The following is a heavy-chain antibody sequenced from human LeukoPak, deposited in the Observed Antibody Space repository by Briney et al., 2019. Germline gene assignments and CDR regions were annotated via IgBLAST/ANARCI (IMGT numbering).Heavy chain of an antibody. CDR3: AREFGSGGDFWSGYYRSSFAFDI. Sequence: SVKVSCKASGDTFSSYAISWVRQAPGQGLEWMGRIIPIFGTANYAQKFQGRVTITTDESTSTAYMELSSLRSEDTAVYYCAREFGSGGDFWSGYYRSSFAFDIWGQGTMVTVSS. CDR2: IIPIFGTA. D-gene: IGHD3-3*01. CDR1: GDTFSSYA. V-gene: IGHV1-69*05. J-gene: IGHJ3*02.